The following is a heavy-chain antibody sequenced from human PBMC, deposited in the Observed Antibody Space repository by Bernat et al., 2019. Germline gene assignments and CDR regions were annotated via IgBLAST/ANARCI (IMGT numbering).Heavy chain of an antibody. Sequence: EVQLLESGGGLVQPGGSLRLSCAASGFTFSSYAMSWVRQAPGKGLEWVSAISGSGGSTYYADSVKGRFTISRDNSKNTLYLQMNSMRAEDTAVYYCAKERGELGGRGMDVWAKGPRSPSP. CDR3: AKERGELGGRGMDV. J-gene: IGHJ6*02. CDR2: ISGSGGST. V-gene: IGHV3-23*01. D-gene: IGHD3-10*01. CDR1: GFTFSSYA.